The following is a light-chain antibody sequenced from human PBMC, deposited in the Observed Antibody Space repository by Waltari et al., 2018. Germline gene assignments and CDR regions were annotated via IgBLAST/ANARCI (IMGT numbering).Light chain of an antibody. CDR3: CSYAGTYTVRV. CDR2: GVS. V-gene: IGLV2-11*01. CDR1: SSDVGSYNH. J-gene: IGLJ3*02. Sequence: QSALTQPRSVSGSPGQSVTISSTGTSSDVGSYNHVSWYQQHPGKAPKLMIYGVSKRPSGVPDRFSGSKSGNTASLTISGLQAEDEGDYYCCSYAGTYTVRVFGGGTKVTVL.